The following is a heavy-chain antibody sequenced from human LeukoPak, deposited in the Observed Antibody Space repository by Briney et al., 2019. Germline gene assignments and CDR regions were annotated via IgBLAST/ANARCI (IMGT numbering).Heavy chain of an antibody. D-gene: IGHD6-6*01. CDR3: ARDIGIAARPRSAFDI. J-gene: IGHJ3*02. Sequence: ASVKVSCKASGYTFTGYYMHWVRQAPGQGLEWMGWINPNSGGTNYAQKFQGSVTMTRDTSISTAYMELSRLRSDDTAVYYCARDIGIAARPRSAFDIWGQGTMVTVSS. CDR1: GYTFTGYY. CDR2: INPNSGGT. V-gene: IGHV1-2*02.